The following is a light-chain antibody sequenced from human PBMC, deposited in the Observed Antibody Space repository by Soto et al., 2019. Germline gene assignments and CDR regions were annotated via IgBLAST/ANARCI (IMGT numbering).Light chain of an antibody. Sequence: AIQVTQSPSSLSASVGDRVTITCRTSQGIRSALGWYQQKPGKVPKLLIYAASTLQSGVPSRFSGSGSGRDFTLTISILQPEDFATYYCLLDYNYFWAFGQGTKVDIK. V-gene: IGKV1-6*01. CDR3: LLDYNYFWA. J-gene: IGKJ1*01. CDR1: QGIRSA. CDR2: AAS.